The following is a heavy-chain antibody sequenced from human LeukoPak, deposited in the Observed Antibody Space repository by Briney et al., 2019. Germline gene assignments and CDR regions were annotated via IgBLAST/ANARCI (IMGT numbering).Heavy chain of an antibody. CDR1: GFTFTKYA. CDR2: ISKDGSNE. V-gene: IGHV3-30*03. D-gene: IGHD2-15*01. Sequence: GGSVRLSCAASGFTFTKYAMHWVRQAPGKGLEWVALISKDGSNEDYVDSVKGRFTISRDNSKNTVLLQMNTLRGEDTAVYYCATYADYGGSWALDYWGQGTLVIVSS. CDR3: ATYADYGGSWALDY. J-gene: IGHJ4*02.